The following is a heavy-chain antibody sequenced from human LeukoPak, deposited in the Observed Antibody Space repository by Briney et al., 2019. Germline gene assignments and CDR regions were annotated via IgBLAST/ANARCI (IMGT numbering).Heavy chain of an antibody. CDR2: ISYDGSNK. D-gene: IGHD6-19*01. V-gene: IGHV3-30-3*01. Sequence: GRSLRVSCAASGFTFSSYAMHWVRQAPGKGLEWVAVISYDGSNKYYADSVKGRFTISRDNSKNTLYLQMNSLRAEDTAVYYCARDFETVAGTRYFDYWGQGTLVTVSS. J-gene: IGHJ4*02. CDR3: ARDFETVAGTRYFDY. CDR1: GFTFSSYA.